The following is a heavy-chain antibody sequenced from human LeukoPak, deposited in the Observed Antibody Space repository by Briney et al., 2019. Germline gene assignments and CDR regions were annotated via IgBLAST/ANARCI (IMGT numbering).Heavy chain of an antibody. Sequence: ASVKVSCKASGYTFTSYDINWVRQATGQGLEWMGWMNPNSGNTGYAQKFQGRVTMTRNTSISTAYMELSSLRSEDTAVYYCARGRSGWTRRYYYMDVWGKGTTVTISS. V-gene: IGHV1-8*01. J-gene: IGHJ6*03. CDR3: ARGRSGWTRRYYYMDV. D-gene: IGHD6-25*01. CDR1: GYTFTSYD. CDR2: MNPNSGNT.